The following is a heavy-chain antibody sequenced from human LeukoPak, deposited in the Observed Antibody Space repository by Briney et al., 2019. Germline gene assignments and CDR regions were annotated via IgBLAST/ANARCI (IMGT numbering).Heavy chain of an antibody. Sequence: GESLKISCKGSGYSFRSSWIAWVRQMPGKGLEWMGMIYPGDSDTRYSPSFQGQVTISADKSISTAYLQWSSLKASDSAMYYCARAWNFDYWGQGTLVTVSS. J-gene: IGHJ4*02. CDR2: IYPGDSDT. CDR3: ARAWNFDY. V-gene: IGHV5-51*01. D-gene: IGHD1-1*01. CDR1: GYSFRSSW.